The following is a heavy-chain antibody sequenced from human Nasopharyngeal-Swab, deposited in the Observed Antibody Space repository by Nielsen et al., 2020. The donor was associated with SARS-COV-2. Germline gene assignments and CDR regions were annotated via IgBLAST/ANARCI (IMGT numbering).Heavy chain of an antibody. CDR2: INPNSGGT. V-gene: IGHV1-2*02. J-gene: IGHJ6*03. D-gene: IGHD2-2*02. CDR1: GYTFTGYY. Sequence: ASVKVSCKASGYTFTGYYMHWVRQAPGQGLEWMGWINPNSGGTNYAQKLQGRVTMTTDTSTSTAYMELRSLRSDDTAVYYCARRGVPAAIRAYYYYYMDVWGKGTTVTVSS. CDR3: ARRGVPAAIRAYYYYYMDV.